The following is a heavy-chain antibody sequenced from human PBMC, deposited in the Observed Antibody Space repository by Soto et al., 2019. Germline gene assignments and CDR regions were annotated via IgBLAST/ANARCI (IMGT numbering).Heavy chain of an antibody. CDR2: ISWNSGNI. CDR1: GFIFDDYA. V-gene: IGHV3-9*01. Sequence: EVHLLESGGGLVQPGRSLRLSCAASGFIFDDYAMHWVRQAPGKGLEWVSSISWNSGNIGYADSVKGRFTISRDNAKISLYLQMNSVRGDATALYYCAKGASTTVFAFNDYWGQGTLVTVSS. J-gene: IGHJ4*02. CDR3: AKGASTTVFAFNDY. D-gene: IGHD4-17*01.